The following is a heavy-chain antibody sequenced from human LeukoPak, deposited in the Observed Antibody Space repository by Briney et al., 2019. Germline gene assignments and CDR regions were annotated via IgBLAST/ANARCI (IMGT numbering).Heavy chain of an antibody. J-gene: IGHJ4*02. CDR3: ARGRGYDFWSGYYTGNGFDY. D-gene: IGHD3-3*01. CDR1: GGSISSSSYY. CDR2: IYYSGST. Sequence: PSETLSLTCTVSGGSISSSSYYWGWIRQPPGKGLEWIGSIYYSGSTYYNPSLKSRVTISVDTSKNQFSLKLSSVTAADTAVYYCARGRGYDFWSGYYTGNGFDYWGQGTLVTVSS. V-gene: IGHV4-39*01.